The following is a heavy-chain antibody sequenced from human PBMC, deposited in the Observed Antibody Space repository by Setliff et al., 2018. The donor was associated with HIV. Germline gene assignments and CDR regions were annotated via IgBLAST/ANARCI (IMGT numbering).Heavy chain of an antibody. CDR3: TTEDDDYYYYYMDV. CDR1: GFTFSNAW. CDR2: IKSKTDGGTT. Sequence: PGGSLRLSCAASGFTFSNAWMSWVRQAPGKGLEWVGRIKSKTDGGTTDYAAPVKGRFTISRDDSKNTLYLQMNSLKTEDTAVYYCTTEDDDYYYYYMDVWGKGTTVTVS. J-gene: IGHJ6*03. V-gene: IGHV3-15*01. D-gene: IGHD3-3*01.